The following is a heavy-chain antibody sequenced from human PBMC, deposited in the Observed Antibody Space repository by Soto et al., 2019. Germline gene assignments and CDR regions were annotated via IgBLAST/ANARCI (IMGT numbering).Heavy chain of an antibody. D-gene: IGHD3-22*01. Sequence: PGGSLRLSCAASGFTFSSYAMSWVRQAPGKGLEWVSAISGSGGSTYYADSVKGRFTISRDNSKNTLYLQMNSLRAEDTAVYYCAKEQAPRPYSSGYYYSFGYWGQGTLVTISS. CDR3: AKEQAPRPYSSGYYYSFGY. CDR1: GFTFSSYA. J-gene: IGHJ4*02. CDR2: ISGSGGST. V-gene: IGHV3-23*01.